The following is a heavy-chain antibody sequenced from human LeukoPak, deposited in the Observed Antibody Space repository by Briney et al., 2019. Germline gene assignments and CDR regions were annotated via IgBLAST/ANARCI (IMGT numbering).Heavy chain of an antibody. CDR3: ARGRDGYTILDY. Sequence: PSETLSLTCTVSGGSISSYYWSWIRQPAGKGLEWIGRIYTSGSTYYNPSLKSRVTISIDTSKNQFSLKLSSVTAPDTAVYYCARGRDGYTILDYWGQGTLVTVSS. CDR1: GGSISSYY. D-gene: IGHD5-24*01. J-gene: IGHJ4*02. CDR2: IYTSGST. V-gene: IGHV4-4*07.